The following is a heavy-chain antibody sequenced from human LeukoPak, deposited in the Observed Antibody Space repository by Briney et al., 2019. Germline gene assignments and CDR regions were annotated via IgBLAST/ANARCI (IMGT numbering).Heavy chain of an antibody. CDR1: GFTFSSYS. D-gene: IGHD6-19*01. Sequence: TGGSLRLFCAASGFTFSSYSMNWVRQAPGKGLEWVSSISSSSSYIYYADSVKGRFTISRDNAKDSLYLQMNSLRAEDTAVYYCARDPGSGWQRDLDYWGQGTLVTVSS. CDR2: ISSSSSYI. V-gene: IGHV3-21*01. CDR3: ARDPGSGWQRDLDY. J-gene: IGHJ4*02.